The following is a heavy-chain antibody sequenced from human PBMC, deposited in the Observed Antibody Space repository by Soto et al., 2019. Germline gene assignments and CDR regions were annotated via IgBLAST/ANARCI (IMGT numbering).Heavy chain of an antibody. Sequence: LESGGGLVQPGGSLTLSCAASRFTFSDFAMNWVRQAPGKGLEWVSSIGGTGSDTYYADSVKGRFTISRDNSKNTLYLQMDSLRDEDTAVFFCAKDSVPYNGKWDWFDSWGQGTLDIVSS. D-gene: IGHD1-20*01. CDR1: RFTFSDFA. V-gene: IGHV3-23*01. CDR3: AKDSVPYNGKWDWFDS. CDR2: IGGTGSDT. J-gene: IGHJ5*01.